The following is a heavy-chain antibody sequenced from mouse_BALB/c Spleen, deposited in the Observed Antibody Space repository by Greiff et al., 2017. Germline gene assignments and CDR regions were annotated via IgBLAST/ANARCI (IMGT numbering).Heavy chain of an antibody. CDR1: GFTFSSFG. D-gene: IGHD2-1*01. Sequence: DVHLVESGGGLVQPGGSRKLSCAASGFTFSSFGMHWVRQAPEKGLEWVAYISSGSSTIYYADTVKGRFTISRDNPKNTLFLQMTSLRSEDTAMYYCATGNSAWFAYWGQGTLVTVSA. V-gene: IGHV5-17*02. J-gene: IGHJ3*01. CDR2: ISSGSSTI. CDR3: ATGNSAWFAY.